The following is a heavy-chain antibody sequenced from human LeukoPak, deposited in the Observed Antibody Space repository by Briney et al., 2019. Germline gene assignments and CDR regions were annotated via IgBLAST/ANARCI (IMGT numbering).Heavy chain of an antibody. V-gene: IGHV3-23*01. CDR2: IRGIVGST. Sequence: GGSRRLAWAASGFTLSSYAMSWVRQAPRKLLEWVSAIRGIVGSTYYADSGKGRFTISRDNSKKPLSLQMNSLRAEDTAVYYCAKPRRRVTFGGVIGHAAFDIWGQGTTVTVSS. D-gene: IGHD3-16*02. J-gene: IGHJ3*02. CDR3: AKPRRRVTFGGVIGHAAFDI. CDR1: GFTLSSYA.